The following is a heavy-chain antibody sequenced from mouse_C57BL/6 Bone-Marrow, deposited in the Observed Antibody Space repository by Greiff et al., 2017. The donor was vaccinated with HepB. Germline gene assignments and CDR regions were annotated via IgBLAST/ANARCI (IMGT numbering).Heavy chain of an antibody. D-gene: IGHD2-5*01. J-gene: IGHJ4*01. Sequence: VQLQQSGAELVRPGASVKLSCTASGFNIKDDYMHWVKQRPEQGLEWIGWIDPENGDTEYASKFQGKATITADTSSNTAYLQLSSLTSEDTAVYYCTTDGYSNYYAMDYWGQGTSVTVSS. CDR3: TTDGYSNYYAMDY. CDR2: IDPENGDT. CDR1: GFNIKDDY. V-gene: IGHV14-4*01.